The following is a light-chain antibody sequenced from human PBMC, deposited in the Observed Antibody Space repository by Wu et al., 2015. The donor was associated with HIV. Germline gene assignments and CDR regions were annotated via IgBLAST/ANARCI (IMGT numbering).Light chain of an antibody. V-gene: IGKV1-5*03. CDR1: QSISIW. Sequence: DIQMTQSPSTLSAFVGDRINITCRASQSISIWLAWYQQKPGKAPKLLIYEASSLETGVPSRFSGSGSETEFTLTISSLQPDDFATYYCQQYNSYLYSFGQGTKVEIK. J-gene: IGKJ2*03. CDR3: QQYNSYLYS. CDR2: EAS.